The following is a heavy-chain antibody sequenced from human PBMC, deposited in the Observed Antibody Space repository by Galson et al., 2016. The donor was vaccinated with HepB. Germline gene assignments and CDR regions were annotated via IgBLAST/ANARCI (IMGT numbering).Heavy chain of an antibody. CDR3: ARDPGVAAAGHYNGLDV. D-gene: IGHD6-13*01. CDR2: IIPIFGTT. V-gene: IGHV1-69*13. Sequence: SVKVSCKASGGNFSSHAISWVRKAPGQGLEWMGGIIPIFGTTNYAQKFQGRVTITADESTSTAYMELSSLRSEDTAVYYCARDPGVAAAGHYNGLDVWGQGTTVTVSS. CDR1: GGNFSSHA. J-gene: IGHJ6*02.